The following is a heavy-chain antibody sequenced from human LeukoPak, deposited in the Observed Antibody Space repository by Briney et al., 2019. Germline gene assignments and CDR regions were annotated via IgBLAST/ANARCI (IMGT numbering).Heavy chain of an antibody. CDR1: GYTFTSYG. J-gene: IGHJ4*02. CDR2: ISAYNGNT. D-gene: IGHD3-22*01. Sequence: ASVKVSCKASGYTFTSYGISWVRQAPGQGLEWMGWISAYNGNTNYAQKLQGRVTMTTDASTSTAYMELRSLRSDDTAVYYCARATSYYDSSGYYGSFDCWGQGTLVTVSS. V-gene: IGHV1-18*01. CDR3: ARATSYYDSSGYYGSFDC.